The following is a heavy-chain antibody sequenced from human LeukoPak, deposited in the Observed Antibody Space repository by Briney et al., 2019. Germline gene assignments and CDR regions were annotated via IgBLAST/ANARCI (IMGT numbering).Heavy chain of an antibody. J-gene: IGHJ4*02. CDR3: AKRGVVIRVILVGFHREANYFDS. D-gene: IGHD2-15*01. CDR2: IGGSGDNT. CDR1: GFTFNIHA. V-gene: IGHV3-23*01. Sequence: PGGSLRLSCAASGFTFNIHAMTWVRQAPGRGPEWVSAIGGSGDNTYYADSVKGRFTISRDNPKNTLYLQMNSLRAEDTAVYFCAKRGVVIRVILVGFHREANYFDSWGQGALVTVSS.